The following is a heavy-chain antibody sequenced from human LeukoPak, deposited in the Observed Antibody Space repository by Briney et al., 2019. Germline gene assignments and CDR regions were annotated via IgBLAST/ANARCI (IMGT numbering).Heavy chain of an antibody. CDR1: GGSVTSGSYY. D-gene: IGHD4-23*01. CDR2: ISYRGTT. J-gene: IGHJ3*02. V-gene: IGHV4-61*01. Sequence: SETLSLTCTVSGGSVTSGSYYWSWIRQPPGKGLEWIGYISYRGTTNYNPSLKSRVTMSVDTSKNQFSLKLSSVSAADTAVYYCARRTVVTLGAFDIWGQGTMVTVSS. CDR3: ARRTVVTLGAFDI.